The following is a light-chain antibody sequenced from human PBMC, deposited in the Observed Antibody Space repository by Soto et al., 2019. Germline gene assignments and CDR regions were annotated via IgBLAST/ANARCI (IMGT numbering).Light chain of an antibody. Sequence: EIVLTQSPGTLSLSPGDRATLSCRASQTVSSSYLAWYQQKPGQTPRLLIYGASRRATGIPDRFSGSGSGTDFTLTINRLEPEDFAVYYCQQYGDMWTFGRGTKVDIK. CDR1: QTVSSSY. J-gene: IGKJ1*01. V-gene: IGKV3-20*01. CDR3: QQYGDMWT. CDR2: GAS.